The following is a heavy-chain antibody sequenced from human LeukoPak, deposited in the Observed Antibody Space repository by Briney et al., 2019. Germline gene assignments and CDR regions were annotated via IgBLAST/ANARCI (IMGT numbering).Heavy chain of an antibody. Sequence: ASVKVSCKASGYTFTNYAISWVRQAPGQGLEWMGWISVYSDDTKSAQNLQGRITMIKDTSTSTAYMELRSLRSDDTAVYYCARAADSSGYFFRPDYWCQGTLVNV. J-gene: IGHJ4*02. CDR1: GYTFTNYA. V-gene: IGHV1-18*01. D-gene: IGHD3-22*01. CDR3: ARAADSSGYFFRPDY. CDR2: ISVYSDDT.